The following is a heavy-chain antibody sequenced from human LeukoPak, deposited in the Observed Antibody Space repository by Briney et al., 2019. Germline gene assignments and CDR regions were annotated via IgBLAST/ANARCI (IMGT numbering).Heavy chain of an antibody. CDR1: GFTFSNFA. V-gene: IGHV3-23*01. CDR3: ARPFGYFDY. D-gene: IGHD3-16*01. Sequence: PGGSLRLSCAASGFTFSNFALSWVRQAPGKGLEWVSGISASGGSTYYADSVKGRFTISRDNSKNTLYLQMKSLRAEDTAVYYCARPFGYFDYWGQGTLVTVSS. CDR2: ISASGGST. J-gene: IGHJ4*02.